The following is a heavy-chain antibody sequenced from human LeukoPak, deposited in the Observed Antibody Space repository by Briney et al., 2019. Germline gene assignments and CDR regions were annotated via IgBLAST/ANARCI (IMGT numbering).Heavy chain of an antibody. D-gene: IGHD1-14*01. CDR3: ARPGSPNWFDP. J-gene: IGHJ5*02. V-gene: IGHV4-59*08. CDR2: IYYSGST. Sequence: KSSETLSLTCTVSGGSISSYYWSWIRQPPGKGLEWIGYIYYSGSTNYNPSLKSRVTISVDTSKNQFSLKLSSVTAADTAVYYCARPGSPNWFDPWGQGTLVTVSS. CDR1: GGSISSYY.